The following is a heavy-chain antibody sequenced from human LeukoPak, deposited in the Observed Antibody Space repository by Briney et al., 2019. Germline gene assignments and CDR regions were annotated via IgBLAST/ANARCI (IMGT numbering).Heavy chain of an antibody. V-gene: IGHV4-31*03. Sequence: SQTLSLTCTVSGGSISSGGYYWSWIRQHPGKGLEWIGYIYYSGSTYYNPSLKSRVTISVDTSKNQFSLKLSSVTAADTAVYYCARVGVVVPAAGWFDPWGQGTLVTVSS. CDR3: ARVGVVVPAAGWFDP. D-gene: IGHD2-2*01. J-gene: IGHJ5*02. CDR2: IYYSGST. CDR1: GGSISSGGYY.